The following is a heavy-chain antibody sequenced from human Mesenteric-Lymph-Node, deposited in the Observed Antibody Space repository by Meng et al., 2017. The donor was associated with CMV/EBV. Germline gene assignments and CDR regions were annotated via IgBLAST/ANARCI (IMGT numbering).Heavy chain of an antibody. CDR3: AREVYYDFWSGYSGADWFDP. D-gene: IGHD3-3*01. V-gene: IGHV1-18*01. J-gene: IGHJ5*02. CDR2: ISAYNGNT. CDR1: GYTFTSYG. Sequence: ASVKVSCKASGYTFTSYGISWVRQAPGQGLEWMGWISAYNGNTNYAQKFQGRVTMTRNTSISTAYMELSSLRSEDTAVYYCAREVYYDFWSGYSGADWFDPWGQGTLVTVSS.